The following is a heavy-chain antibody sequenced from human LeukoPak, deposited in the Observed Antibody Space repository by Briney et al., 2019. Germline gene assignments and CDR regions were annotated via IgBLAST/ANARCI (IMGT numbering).Heavy chain of an antibody. Sequence: PSETLSLTCTVSGGSISSYYWSWIRQPPGKGLEWIGYIYYSGSTNYNLSLKSRVTISVDTSKNQFSLKLSSVTAADTAVYYCVRHYREPLYYFDYWGQGTLVTVSS. J-gene: IGHJ4*02. V-gene: IGHV4-59*08. CDR3: VRHYREPLYYFDY. CDR2: IYYSGST. CDR1: GGSISSYY. D-gene: IGHD1-14*01.